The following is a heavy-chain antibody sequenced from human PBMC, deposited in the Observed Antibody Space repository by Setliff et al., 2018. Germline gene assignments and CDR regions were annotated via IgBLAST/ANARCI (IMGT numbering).Heavy chain of an antibody. J-gene: IGHJ5*02. D-gene: IGHD2-2*01. Sequence: SETLSLTCAVSGVSVNSLAWWSWVRQSPGKGLEWIGHIYHDGNTKSYPSVHFNQSLKSRVTMSVDKSKNHFSLELTSVTAADTAVYYCARGGGGYHAASWGQGILVTVSS. CDR1: GVSVNSLAW. CDR2: IYHDGNT. V-gene: IGHV4-4*02. CDR3: ARGGGGYHAAS.